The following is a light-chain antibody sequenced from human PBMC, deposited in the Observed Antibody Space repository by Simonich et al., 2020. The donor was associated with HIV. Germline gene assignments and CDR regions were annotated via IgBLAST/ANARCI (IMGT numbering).Light chain of an antibody. Sequence: EIVLTQSPATLSLSPGERATLSCRASQSVSSSYLAWYPQNPGQAPRLLIYGASSRATGIPDRFSGSGSGTDFTLTISRLEPEDFAVYYCQQYGSSPPYTFGQGTKLEIK. CDR1: QSVSSSY. J-gene: IGKJ2*01. V-gene: IGKV3-20*01. CDR2: GAS. CDR3: QQYGSSPPYT.